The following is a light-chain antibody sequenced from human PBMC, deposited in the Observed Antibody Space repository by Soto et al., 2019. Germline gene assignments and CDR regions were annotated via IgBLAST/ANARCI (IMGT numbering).Light chain of an antibody. CDR1: QDVSRY. CDR3: QQLNSYVFA. J-gene: IGKJ3*01. Sequence: DIQLTQSPSFLSASVGDRVTITCRASQDVSRYSACYQQKPGKAPNLLLYAASTLRSGVPSRFSGSGSETEFTLTISSLQPEDFATYSCQQLNSYVFAFGPGTKVDIK. V-gene: IGKV1-9*01. CDR2: AAS.